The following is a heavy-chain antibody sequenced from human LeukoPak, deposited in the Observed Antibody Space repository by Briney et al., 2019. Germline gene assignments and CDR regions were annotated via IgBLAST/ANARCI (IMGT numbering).Heavy chain of an antibody. CDR1: GFTFSSYA. CDR3: AKVGVRGYSTPPRNGFDY. D-gene: IGHD5-18*01. J-gene: IGHJ4*02. Sequence: GGSLRLSCAASGFTFSSYAMSWVRQAPGKGLEWVSAISGSGGSTYYADSVKGRFTISRDNSKNTLYLQMNSLSAEDTAVYYCAKVGVRGYSTPPRNGFDYWGQGTLVTVSS. V-gene: IGHV3-23*01. CDR2: ISGSGGST.